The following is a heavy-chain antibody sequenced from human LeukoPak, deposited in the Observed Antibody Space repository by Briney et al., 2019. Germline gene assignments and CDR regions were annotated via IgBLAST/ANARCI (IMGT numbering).Heavy chain of an antibody. CDR2: IWFDGSNK. D-gene: IGHD2-2*01. J-gene: IGHJ4*02. CDR3: AKERCGSSSCYWGIDH. CDR1: GFTFSRSA. Sequence: TGGSLRLSCAASGFTFSRSAMHWVRQAPGKGLEWVAVIWFDGSNKNYAESVKGRFTISRDNSKNTLYLQMSSLGAEDTAVYYCAKERCGSSSCYWGIDHWGQGTLVTVSS. V-gene: IGHV3-33*06.